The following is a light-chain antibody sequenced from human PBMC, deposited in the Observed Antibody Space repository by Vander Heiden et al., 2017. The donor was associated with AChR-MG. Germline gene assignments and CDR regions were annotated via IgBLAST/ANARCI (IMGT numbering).Light chain of an antibody. CDR1: SRDGGGYNY. V-gene: IGLV2-14*03. J-gene: IGLJ2*01. Sequence: QSALTQPASVSGSPGLSITISCPGTSRDGGGYNYVSGYQQHPGKAPKLVIYDVSNRPSGVSNRFSGSKSGNTASLTISGLQAEDEADYYCSSYTSSSTLVFGGGTKLTVL. CDR2: DVS. CDR3: SSYTSSSTLV.